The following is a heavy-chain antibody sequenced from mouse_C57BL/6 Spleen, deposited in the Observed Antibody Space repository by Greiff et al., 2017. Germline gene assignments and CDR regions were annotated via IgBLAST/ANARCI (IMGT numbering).Heavy chain of an antibody. Sequence: QVKLQQPGAELVKPGASVKVSCKASGYTFTSYWLHWVKQRPGQGLEWIGRIHPSDSDTNYNQKFKGKATLTVDKSSSTSYMQLSSLTSEDSAVYYCAIPLTTVVPHWYFDVWGTGTTVTVSS. V-gene: IGHV1-74*01. D-gene: IGHD1-1*01. CDR3: AIPLTTVVPHWYFDV. CDR2: IHPSDSDT. CDR1: GYTFTSYW. J-gene: IGHJ1*03.